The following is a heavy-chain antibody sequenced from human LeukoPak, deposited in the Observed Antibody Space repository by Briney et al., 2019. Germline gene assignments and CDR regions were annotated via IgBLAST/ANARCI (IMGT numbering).Heavy chain of an antibody. CDR3: ARGVEGSGSYEFDY. J-gene: IGHJ4*02. CDR2: MNPNSGNT. V-gene: IGHV1-8*01. D-gene: IGHD3-10*01. Sequence: ASVKVSCKASGYTSTSYDINWVRQATGQGLEWMGWMNPNSGNTGYAQKFQGRVTMTRNTSISTAYMELSSLRSEDTAVYYCARGVEGSGSYEFDYWGQGTLVTVSS. CDR1: GYTSTSYD.